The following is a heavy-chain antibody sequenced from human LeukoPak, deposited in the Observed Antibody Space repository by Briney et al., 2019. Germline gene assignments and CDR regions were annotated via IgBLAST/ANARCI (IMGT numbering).Heavy chain of an antibody. CDR1: GYTFTGYY. J-gene: IGHJ4*02. V-gene: IGHV1-2*02. D-gene: IGHD3-16*01. CDR3: ARDRLRFHDY. Sequence: GASVKVSCKASGYTFTGYYMHWVRQAPGQGLEWMGWINPNSGDTNYARKFQGRVTMTRDTSISTAYMELSSLRSDDTAAYYCARDRLRFHDYWGQGTLVTVSS. CDR2: INPNSGDT.